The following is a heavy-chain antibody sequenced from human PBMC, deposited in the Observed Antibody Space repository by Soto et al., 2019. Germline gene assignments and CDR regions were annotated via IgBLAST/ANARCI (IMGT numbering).Heavy chain of an antibody. J-gene: IGHJ3*01. CDR1: VTTSSSYA. CDR3: AKRLFAVVVVGAYDL. V-gene: IGHV3-23*01. D-gene: IGHD3-3*01. Sequence: PGWSLRLSCVFSVTTSSSYAMGWVRQAPGRGLEWVSGISGNGGSSYYAGAVKGRFTISRDNSKNTLYLQMNSLTVDDTAVYYCAKRLFAVVVVGAYDLWGQGTMVTVSS. CDR2: ISGNGGSS.